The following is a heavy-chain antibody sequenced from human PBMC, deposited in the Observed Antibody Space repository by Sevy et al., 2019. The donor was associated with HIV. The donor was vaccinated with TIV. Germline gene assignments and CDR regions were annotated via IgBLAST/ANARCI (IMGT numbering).Heavy chain of an antibody. Sequence: SETLSLTCTVSGGSVSSGSYYWSWIRQPTGKGLEWIGYIYYSGSTNYNPSLKSRVTITVDTSKNQFALKLSSVTAADTAVYYWARGGLEMATITFGYWGQGTLVTVSS. CDR2: IYYSGST. CDR1: GGSVSSGSYY. J-gene: IGHJ4*02. V-gene: IGHV4-61*01. D-gene: IGHD4-4*01. CDR3: ARGGLEMATITFGY.